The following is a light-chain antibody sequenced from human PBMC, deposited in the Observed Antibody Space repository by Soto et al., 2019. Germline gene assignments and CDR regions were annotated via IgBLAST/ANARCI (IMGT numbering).Light chain of an antibody. CDR1: SSNIGATYD. V-gene: IGLV1-40*01. CDR3: QSYDSSLSAHYV. J-gene: IGLJ1*01. Sequence: QSVLTQPPSVSRAPGQRVTISCTGSSSNIGATYDVQWYQQLPGTAPKLLIYGNSNRPSGVPDRFSGSKSGTSASLAITGLHADDEADYYCQSYDSSLSAHYVFGTGTKLTVL. CDR2: GNS.